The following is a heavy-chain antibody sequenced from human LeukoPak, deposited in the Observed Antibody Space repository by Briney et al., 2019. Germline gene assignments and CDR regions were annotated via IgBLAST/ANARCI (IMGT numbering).Heavy chain of an antibody. CDR3: ARDKGTTVITFNAFDF. V-gene: IGHV4-39*07. CDR1: GGSISSSSYY. J-gene: IGHJ3*01. Sequence: SETLSLTCTVSGGSISSSSYYWGWIRQPPGKGLEWIGSIYYSGSTYYNPSLKSRVTISVDTSKNQFSLKLTSVTAADTAMYYCARDKGTTVITFNAFDFWGQGTMVTVSS. D-gene: IGHD3-16*01. CDR2: IYYSGST.